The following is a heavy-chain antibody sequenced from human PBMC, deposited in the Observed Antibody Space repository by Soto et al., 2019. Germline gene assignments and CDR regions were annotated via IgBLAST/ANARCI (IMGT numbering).Heavy chain of an antibody. Sequence: QVQLVQSGAEVKKPGASVKVSCKASGYTFTSYGIRWVRQAPGQGLEWMGWINSYKGNTKYAQTLQGRVTMTTDTSTSTAYMELRSLRSDDTAVYYCARDQARAQFEYWGQGTLVTVSS. V-gene: IGHV1-18*01. J-gene: IGHJ4*02. CDR3: ARDQARAQFEY. D-gene: IGHD1-26*01. CDR2: INSYKGNT. CDR1: GYTFTSYG.